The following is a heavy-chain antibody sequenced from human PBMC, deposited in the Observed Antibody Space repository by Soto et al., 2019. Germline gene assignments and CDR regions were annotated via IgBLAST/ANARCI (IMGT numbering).Heavy chain of an antibody. Sequence: QVQLQESGPGLVKPSETLSLTCTVSGGSISNNYWTWIRQPPGKGLEWIGYIYYTGSTSYNSSFKSRVTISLDTPKNLFSLSLSSVTAADPAVYYCARIAGTNLDYWGQGTPVTVSS. CDR3: ARIAGTNLDY. CDR2: IYYTGST. D-gene: IGHD2-21*01. J-gene: IGHJ4*02. V-gene: IGHV4-59*08. CDR1: GGSISNNY.